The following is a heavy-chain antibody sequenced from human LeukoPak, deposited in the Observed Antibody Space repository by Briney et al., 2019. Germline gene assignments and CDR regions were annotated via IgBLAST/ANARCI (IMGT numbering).Heavy chain of an antibody. V-gene: IGHV1-18*01. CDR1: GYTFTSYG. Sequence: ASVKVSCKASGYTFTSYGFSWVRQAPGQELEWMGWISGYNGNINYAQKFQGRVTMTTDTSTSTAYMELRSLKSDDTAVYYCARDGGITSEAFDVWGQGTMVTVSS. J-gene: IGHJ3*01. CDR3: ARDGGITSEAFDV. D-gene: IGHD3-10*01. CDR2: ISGYNGNI.